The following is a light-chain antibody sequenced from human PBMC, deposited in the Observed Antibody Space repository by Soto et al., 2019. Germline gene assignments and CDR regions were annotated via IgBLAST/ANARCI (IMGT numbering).Light chain of an antibody. Sequence: EIGLTQSPATLSVSPGERATFSCRASQSISTILAWYQHKPGQPPRLLIYGASTRATGIPDRFSGGGSGTEFTLPISSLQSEDFAVYYCQQYNNWPITFGQGTRLE. J-gene: IGKJ5*01. CDR1: QSISTI. V-gene: IGKV3-15*01. CDR2: GAS. CDR3: QQYNNWPIT.